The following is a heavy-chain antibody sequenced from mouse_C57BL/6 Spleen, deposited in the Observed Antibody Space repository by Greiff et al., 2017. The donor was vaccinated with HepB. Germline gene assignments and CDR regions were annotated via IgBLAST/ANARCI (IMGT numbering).Heavy chain of an antibody. Sequence: SGAELARPGASVKLSCKASGYTFTSYGISWVKQRTGQGLEWIGEIYPRSGNTYYNEKFKGKATLTADKSSSTAYMELRSLTSEDSAVYFCARRLITTVVAKGYFDVWGTGTTVTVSS. J-gene: IGHJ1*03. CDR1: GYTFTSYG. CDR2: IYPRSGNT. V-gene: IGHV1-81*01. D-gene: IGHD1-1*01. CDR3: ARRLITTVVAKGYFDV.